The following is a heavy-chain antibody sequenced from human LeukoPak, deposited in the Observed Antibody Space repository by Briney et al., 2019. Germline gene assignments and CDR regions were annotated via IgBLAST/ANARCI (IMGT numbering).Heavy chain of an antibody. CDR3: ARFQWLVRDIDY. Sequence: ASVKVSCKASGYTFTDYYMHWVRQAPGQGLEWMGWISAYNGNTNYAQKLQGRVTMTTDTSTSTAYMELRSLRSDDTAVYYCARFQWLVRDIDYWGQGTLVTVSS. V-gene: IGHV1-18*04. CDR2: ISAYNGNT. D-gene: IGHD6-19*01. J-gene: IGHJ4*02. CDR1: GYTFTDYY.